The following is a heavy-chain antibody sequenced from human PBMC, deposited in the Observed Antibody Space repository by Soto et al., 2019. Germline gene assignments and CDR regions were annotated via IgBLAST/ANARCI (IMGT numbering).Heavy chain of an antibody. J-gene: IGHJ6*02. CDR1: GFTFSSYG. CDR2: ISYDGSNK. CDR3: ALGGYCSSTSCYTDYYGMDV. V-gene: IGHV3-30*03. D-gene: IGHD2-2*02. Sequence: AGGSLRLSCAASGFTFSSYGMHWVRQAPGKGLEWVAVISYDGSNKYYADSVKGRFTISRDNSKNTLYLQMNSLRAEDTAVYYCALGGYCSSTSCYTDYYGMDVWGQGTTVTVSS.